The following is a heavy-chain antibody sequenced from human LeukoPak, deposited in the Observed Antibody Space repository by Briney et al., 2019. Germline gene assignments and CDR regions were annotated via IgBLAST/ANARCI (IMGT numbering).Heavy chain of an antibody. D-gene: IGHD3-16*01. CDR1: GGSISSYY. CDR3: ARASALGDWFDP. V-gene: IGHV4-59*01. Sequence: NSSETLSLTCTVSGGSISSYYWSWIRQPPGKGLEWIGYIYYSGSTNYNPSLKSRVTISVDTSKNQFSLKLSSVTAADTAVYYCARASALGDWFDPWGQGTLVTVSS. CDR2: IYYSGST. J-gene: IGHJ5*02.